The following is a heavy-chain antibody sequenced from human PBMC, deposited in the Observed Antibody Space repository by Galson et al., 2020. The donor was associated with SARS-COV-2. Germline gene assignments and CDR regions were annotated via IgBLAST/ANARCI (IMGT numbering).Heavy chain of an antibody. V-gene: IGHV4-34*01. D-gene: IGHD6-19*01. CDR2: INHSGST. Sequence: SETLSLTCAVYGGSFSGYYWSWIRQPPGKGLEWIGEINHSGSTNYNPSLKSRVTISVDTSKNQFSLKLSSVTAADTAVYYCARGPAVAGFLGFDYWGQGTLVTVSS. CDR1: GGSFSGYY. J-gene: IGHJ4*02. CDR3: ARGPAVAGFLGFDY.